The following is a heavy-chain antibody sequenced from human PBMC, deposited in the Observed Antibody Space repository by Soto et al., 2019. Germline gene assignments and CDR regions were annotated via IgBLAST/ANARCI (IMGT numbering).Heavy chain of an antibody. CDR1: GYAFTGYY. V-gene: IGHV1-2*02. J-gene: IGHJ6*02. CDR2: INPNSGAT. D-gene: IGHD1-26*01. CDR3: GRWESGQRDYHIDV. Sequence: ASVKVSCNASGYAFTGYYMHWVRQAPGKGLDWMGLINPNSGATNYAQEFQGRVTMTRETRISTAYMDLSTLRSDDTAVYYCGRWESGQRDYHIDVWGQGTTVTV.